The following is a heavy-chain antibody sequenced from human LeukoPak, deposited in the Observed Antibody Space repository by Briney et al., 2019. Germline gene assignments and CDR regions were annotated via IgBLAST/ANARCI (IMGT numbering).Heavy chain of an antibody. Sequence: SVKVSCKASGGTFSSYAISWVRQAPEQGLEWMGGIIPIFGTANYAQKFQGRVTITADESTSTAYMELSSLRSEDTAVYYCARGRYSSGWVPTPPFVAFDIWGQGTMVTVSS. CDR2: IIPIFGTA. D-gene: IGHD6-19*01. CDR1: GGTFSSYA. J-gene: IGHJ3*02. V-gene: IGHV1-69*13. CDR3: ARGRYSSGWVPTPPFVAFDI.